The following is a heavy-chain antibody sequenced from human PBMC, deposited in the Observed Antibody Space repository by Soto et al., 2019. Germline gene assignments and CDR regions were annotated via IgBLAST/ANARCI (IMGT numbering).Heavy chain of an antibody. Sequence: VQLVESGGGLVKPGGSLRLSCAASGFTFSDYYMSWIRQAPGKGLEWVSHINGSGSTIYFADSVKGRFTISRDNAKNSLYLQMNSLRAEDTAGYYCARDCSSSSCYGYFQHRGQGTRVTVSS. CDR2: INGSGSTI. CDR3: ARDCSSSSCYGYFQH. V-gene: IGHV3-11*01. J-gene: IGHJ1*01. CDR1: GFTFSDYY. D-gene: IGHD2-2*01.